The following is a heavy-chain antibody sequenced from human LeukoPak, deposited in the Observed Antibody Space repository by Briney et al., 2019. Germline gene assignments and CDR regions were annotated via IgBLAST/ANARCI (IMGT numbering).Heavy chain of an antibody. J-gene: IGHJ3*02. Sequence: GESLKISCAASTFTVSTNYMSWVRQAPGKGLEWVSLISSGGSTYYADSVKGRFTISRDNSRNTLYLQMNSLRAEDTAVYYCARDGGGYCNSSSCYGGAFDIWGQGTMVTVSS. CDR1: TFTVSTNY. CDR2: ISSGGST. V-gene: IGHV3-53*01. CDR3: ARDGGGYCNSSSCYGGAFDI. D-gene: IGHD2-2*01.